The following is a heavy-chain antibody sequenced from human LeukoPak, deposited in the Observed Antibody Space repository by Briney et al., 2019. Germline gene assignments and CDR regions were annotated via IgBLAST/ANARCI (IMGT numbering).Heavy chain of an antibody. V-gene: IGHV4-34*01. CDR2: INHGGGT. D-gene: IGHD2-15*01. Sequence: SETLSLTCAVYGGSFSDYYRIWIRQPPGTGLEWIGEINHGGGTNYNPSLKSRVTISVDTSKNQFSLKLTSVTAADTAVYYCARGHADIGLNYFDYWGQGTLVTVSS. CDR3: ARGHADIGLNYFDY. J-gene: IGHJ4*02. CDR1: GGSFSDYY.